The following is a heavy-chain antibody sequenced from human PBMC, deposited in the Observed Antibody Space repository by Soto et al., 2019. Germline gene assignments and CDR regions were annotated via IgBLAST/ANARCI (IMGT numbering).Heavy chain of an antibody. V-gene: IGHV3-64*01. J-gene: IGHJ6*03. CDR1: GFTFSSYA. CDR2: ISSNGGST. CDR3: ARVLGIAARTGYYYYMDV. Sequence: GGSLRLSCAASGFTFSSYAMHWVRQAPGKGLECVSAISSNGGSTYYANSVKGRFTISRDNSKNTLYLQMGSLRAEDMAVYYCARVLGIAARTGYYYYMDVWGKGTTVTVSS. D-gene: IGHD6-6*01.